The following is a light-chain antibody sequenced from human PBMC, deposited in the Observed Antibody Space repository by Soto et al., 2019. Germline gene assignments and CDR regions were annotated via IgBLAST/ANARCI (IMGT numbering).Light chain of an antibody. CDR3: QQYNTWPRT. CDR2: GAS. V-gene: IGKV3-15*01. CDR1: QSISSK. J-gene: IGKJ1*01. Sequence: DMVMTQSPATLSVSPGEGVTLSCRASQSISSKLVWYQQKPGQAPRLLIYGASTRATDIPARFSGSGFGTDFTLTISSVQSEDFAVYYCQQYNTWPRTFGQGTKVEIK.